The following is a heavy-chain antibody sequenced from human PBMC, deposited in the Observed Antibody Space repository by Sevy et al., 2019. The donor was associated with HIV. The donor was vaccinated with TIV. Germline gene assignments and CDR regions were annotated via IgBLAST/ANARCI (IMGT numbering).Heavy chain of an antibody. D-gene: IGHD5-18*01. J-gene: IGHJ4*02. V-gene: IGHV3-9*01. CDR1: EFIFDDYA. CDR2: ISWNSGAI. Sequence: GGCLRLSCAASEFIFDDYAMHWVRQVPGRGLQWVSGISWNSGAIDYADSVKGRFTMSRDNAKNSLYLHMNNLRLEDTALYYCAKDRGYSYSSIDFWGQGTLVTVSS. CDR3: AKDRGYSYSSIDF.